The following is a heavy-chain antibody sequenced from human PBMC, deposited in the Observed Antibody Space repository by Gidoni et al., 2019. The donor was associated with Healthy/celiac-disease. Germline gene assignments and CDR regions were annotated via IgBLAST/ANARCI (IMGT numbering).Heavy chain of an antibody. V-gene: IGHV3-30*18. CDR3: AKMAGNFDY. CDR1: GFTFSSYG. J-gene: IGHJ4*02. Sequence: QVQLVESGGGVVQPGRSLRLSCAASGFTFSSYGMHWVRQAPGKGLEWVAVISYDGSNKYYADSVKGRFTISRDNSKNTLYLQMNSLRAEDTAVYYCAKMAGNFDYWGQGTLVTVYS. CDR2: ISYDGSNK.